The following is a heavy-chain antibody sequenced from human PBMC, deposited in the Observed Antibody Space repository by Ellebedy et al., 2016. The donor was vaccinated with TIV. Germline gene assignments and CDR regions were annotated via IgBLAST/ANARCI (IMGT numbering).Heavy chain of an antibody. CDR1: GDSISNYY. D-gene: IGHD5-12*01. V-gene: IGHV4-59*01. Sequence: MPGGSLRLSCTVSGDSISNYYWTWIRQPPGKGLEWIGYIYHNGNTKYNPSLKSRVTISVDTSKNQFSLNLTSVTVADTAVYYCGRDRYSGLDPWGQGTLVTVSS. J-gene: IGHJ5*02. CDR2: IYHNGNT. CDR3: GRDRYSGLDP.